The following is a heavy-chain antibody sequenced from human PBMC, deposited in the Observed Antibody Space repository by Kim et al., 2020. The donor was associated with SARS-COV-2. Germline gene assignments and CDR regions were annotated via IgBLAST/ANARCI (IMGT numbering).Heavy chain of an antibody. CDR1: GFTFSSYA. V-gene: IGHV3-23*01. J-gene: IGHJ1*01. D-gene: IGHD6-6*01. CDR3: AKDGDSSIAAGGAEYFQH. Sequence: GGSLRLSCAASGFTFSSYAMSWVRQAPGKGLEWVSAISGSGGSTYYADSVKGRFTISRDNSKNTLYLQMNSLRAEDTAVYYCAKDGDSSIAAGGAEYFQHWGQGTLVTVSS. CDR2: ISGSGGST.